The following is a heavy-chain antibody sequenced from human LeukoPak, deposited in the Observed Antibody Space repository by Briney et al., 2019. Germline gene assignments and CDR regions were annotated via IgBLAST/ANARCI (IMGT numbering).Heavy chain of an antibody. CDR1: GGSISSAGYS. CDR2: IYDSGST. D-gene: IGHD2-8*01. Sequence: SETLSLTCAVSGGSISSAGYSWSWIRQPPGKGLEWIVYIYDSGSTYYSPSLKSRVTISVDKSKNQFYLKLSSVTAADTAVYYCARLSFQSSNASGGQGTLVTVS. CDR3: ARLSFQSSNAS. V-gene: IGHV4-30-2*01. J-gene: IGHJ4*02.